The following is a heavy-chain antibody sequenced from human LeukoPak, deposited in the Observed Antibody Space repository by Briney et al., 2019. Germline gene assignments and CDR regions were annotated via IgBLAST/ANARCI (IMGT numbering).Heavy chain of an antibody. D-gene: IGHD6-13*01. CDR3: ARDNHSGSWSWFDP. Sequence: ASVKVSCKASGYTFTNYGISWVRQAPGQGPEWMGWNSAYSGHTNYAQKLQGRVTMTTDTSTSTAYMELRSLRSDDTAVYYCARDNHSGSWSWFDPWGQGTLVSVSA. V-gene: IGHV1-18*01. CDR2: NSAYSGHT. CDR1: GYTFTNYG. J-gene: IGHJ5*02.